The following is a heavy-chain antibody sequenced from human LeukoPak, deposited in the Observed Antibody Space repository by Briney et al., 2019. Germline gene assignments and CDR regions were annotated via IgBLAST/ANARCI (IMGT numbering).Heavy chain of an antibody. V-gene: IGHV1-24*01. CDR3: ATALQTRHYYYYYYMDV. J-gene: IGHJ6*03. CDR2: FDPEDGET. CDR1: GYTLTELS. D-gene: IGHD4-11*01. Sequence: GASVKVSCKVSGYTLTELSMHWVRQAPGKGLEWMGGFDPEDGETIYAQKFQGRVTMTEDTSTDTAYMELSSLRSEDTAVYYCATALQTRHYYYYYYMDVWGKGTTVTISS.